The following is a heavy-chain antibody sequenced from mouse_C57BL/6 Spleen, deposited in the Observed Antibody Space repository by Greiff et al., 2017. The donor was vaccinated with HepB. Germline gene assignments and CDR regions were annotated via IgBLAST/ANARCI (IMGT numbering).Heavy chain of an antibody. D-gene: IGHD4-1*02. V-gene: IGHV1-82*01. J-gene: IGHJ4*01. Sequence: VKLQQSGPELVKPGASVKISCKASGYAFSSSWMNWVKQRPGKGLEWIGRIYPGDGDTNYNGKFKGKATLTADKSSSTAYMQRSSLTSEDSAVYFCARTQLGYSMDYWGQGTSVTVSS. CDR3: ARTQLGYSMDY. CDR2: IYPGDGDT. CDR1: GYAFSSSW.